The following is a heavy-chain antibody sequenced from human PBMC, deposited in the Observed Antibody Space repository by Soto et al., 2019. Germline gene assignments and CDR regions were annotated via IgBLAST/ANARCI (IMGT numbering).Heavy chain of an antibody. CDR1: GASISSGSYS. J-gene: IGHJ3*02. D-gene: IGHD3-22*01. CDR2: IFHSGHT. Sequence: QLQLHESGSGLVKPSQTLSLTCAVSGASISSGSYSWSWIRQPPGEGLEWIGYIFHSGHTYYNPSRKSRVTISVDTSKNQFSLKLSSVTAADTAVYYCARDGDYYDSAGYLTIWGQGKMVTVSS. V-gene: IGHV4-30-2*01. CDR3: ARDGDYYDSAGYLTI.